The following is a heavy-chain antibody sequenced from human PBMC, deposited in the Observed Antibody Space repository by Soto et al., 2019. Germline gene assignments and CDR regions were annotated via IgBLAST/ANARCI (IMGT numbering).Heavy chain of an antibody. CDR2: ISGYHGDT. D-gene: IGHD3-16*01. J-gene: IGHJ4*02. Sequence: ASVKVSCKAYGYTFSTSGSSWVRQAPGQGIEWMGWISGYHGDTKYAQRLQGRVTMTTDTSTSTAYMELRGLRADDTAVYFCASDGPEGDHCREFAHRGQGTLVTVSS. V-gene: IGHV1-18*01. CDR1: GYTFSTSG. CDR3: ASDGPEGDHCREFAH.